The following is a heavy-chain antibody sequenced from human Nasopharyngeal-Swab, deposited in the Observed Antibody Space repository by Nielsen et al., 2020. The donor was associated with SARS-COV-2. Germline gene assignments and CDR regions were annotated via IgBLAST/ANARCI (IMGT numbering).Heavy chain of an antibody. CDR3: AKDRDSGDDSDDYYHYYGMDV. CDR2: ISGSDYTT. Sequence: GESLKISCAASGFTFRNYAISWVRQAPGKGLEWVSVISGSDYTTYYADSVKGRFTISRDNSKNTVNLQMNSLRVEDTAIYYCAKDRDSGDDSDDYYHYYGMDVWGQGTTVTVFS. D-gene: IGHD5-12*01. V-gene: IGHV3-23*01. CDR1: GFTFRNYA. J-gene: IGHJ6*02.